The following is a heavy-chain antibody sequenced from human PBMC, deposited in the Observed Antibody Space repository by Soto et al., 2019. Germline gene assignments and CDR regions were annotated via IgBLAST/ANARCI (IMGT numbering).Heavy chain of an antibody. CDR3: ARVDCLYSSRPHYYGMDV. J-gene: IGHJ6*02. Sequence: QPGGSLRLSCAASGFTFSSYWMHWVRQAPGKGLVWVSRINSDGSSTSYADSVKGRFTISRDNAKNTLYLQMNSLRAEDTAVYYCARVDCLYSSRPHYYGMDVWGQGTTVTVSS. CDR1: GFTFSSYW. D-gene: IGHD6-13*01. CDR2: INSDGSST. V-gene: IGHV3-74*01.